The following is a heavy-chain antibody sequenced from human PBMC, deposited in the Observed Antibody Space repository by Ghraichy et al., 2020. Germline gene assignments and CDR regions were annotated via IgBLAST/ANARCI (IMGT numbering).Heavy chain of an antibody. CDR1: GGSISSSSYY. V-gene: IGHV4-39*01. CDR2: IYYSGST. CDR3: ASLDENWDSSSPGAFVN. D-gene: IGHD6-6*01. Sequence: SETLSLTCTVSGGSISSSSYYWGWIRQPPGKGLEWIGSIYYSGSTYYNPSLKSRVTISVDTSKNQFSLKLSSVTAADTAVYYCASLDENWDSSSPGAFVNWGQGTMVTVSS. J-gene: IGHJ3*02.